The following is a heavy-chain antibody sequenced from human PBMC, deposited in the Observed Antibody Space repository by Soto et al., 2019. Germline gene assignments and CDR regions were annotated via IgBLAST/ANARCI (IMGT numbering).Heavy chain of an antibody. D-gene: IGHD1-1*01. V-gene: IGHV4-34*01. CDR1: GGFVSSGNYY. CDR2: MSHSGGT. J-gene: IGHJ3*02. Sequence: QVQLEQWGAGLLKPSETLSLTCAVYGGFVSSGNYYWSWIRQPPGKGLEWIGEMSHSGGTHFNPSIKNPVTISVDTSKNHFSIKVSSVPAAHPAMSYCARAARGTATTAVDGFDIWAPRTMVPASS. CDR3: ARAARGTATTAVDGFDI.